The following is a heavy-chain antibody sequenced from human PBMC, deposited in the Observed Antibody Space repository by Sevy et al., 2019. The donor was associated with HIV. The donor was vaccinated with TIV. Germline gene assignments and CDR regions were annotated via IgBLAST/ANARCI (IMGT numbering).Heavy chain of an antibody. Sequence: GGSLRLSCAASGFTVSSNYMSWVRQAPGKGLEWVSVIYSGGSTYYADSVKGRFTISRDNSKNTLYLQRNSLRAEDTAVYYCARALGYCSSTSCQDYWGQGTLVTVSS. CDR1: GFTVSSNY. CDR3: ARALGYCSSTSCQDY. V-gene: IGHV3-53*01. CDR2: IYSGGST. J-gene: IGHJ4*02. D-gene: IGHD2-2*01.